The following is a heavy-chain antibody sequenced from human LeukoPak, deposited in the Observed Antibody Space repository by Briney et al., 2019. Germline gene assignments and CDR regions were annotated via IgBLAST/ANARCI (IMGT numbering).Heavy chain of an antibody. CDR3: ARGSITVVPAFDI. J-gene: IGHJ3*02. D-gene: IGHD4-23*01. V-gene: IGHV4-59*12. CDR1: GGSISSYY. CDR2: IYYTGSA. Sequence: SETLSLTCTVSGGSISSYYWSWIRQPPGKGLEWIGYIYYTGSANYNPSLRSRGTISVDTSKNQFSLKLTSVTAADTAVYYCARGSITVVPAFDIWGQGTMVTVSS.